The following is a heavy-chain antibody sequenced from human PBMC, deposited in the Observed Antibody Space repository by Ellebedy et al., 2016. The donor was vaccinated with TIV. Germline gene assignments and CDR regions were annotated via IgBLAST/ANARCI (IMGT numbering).Heavy chain of an antibody. V-gene: IGHV3-9*01. D-gene: IGHD3-16*01. CDR1: GFTFDDYA. CDR3: AKVSLRGYYFDY. CDR2: ISWNSGSI. J-gene: IGHJ4*02. Sequence: SLKISCAASGFTFDDYAMHWVRQAPGKGLEWVSGISWNSGSIGYADSVKGRFTISRDNAKNSLYLQMNSLRAEDTALYYCAKVSLRGYYFDYWGQGTLVTVSS.